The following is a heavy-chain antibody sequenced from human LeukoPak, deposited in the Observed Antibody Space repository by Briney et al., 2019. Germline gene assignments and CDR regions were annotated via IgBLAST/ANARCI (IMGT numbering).Heavy chain of an antibody. V-gene: IGHV3-23*01. CDR1: GFTFSSYA. J-gene: IGHJ6*02. CDR2: IGNSGDRT. CDR3: AKGGV. Sequence: GGSLRLSCAASGFTFSSYAMSWVRHAPGKGPEWVSGIGNSGDRTFYADSVKGRFTISRDNSKNTLYLQMNSLRVEDTALYYCAKGGVWGQGIAVTVSS.